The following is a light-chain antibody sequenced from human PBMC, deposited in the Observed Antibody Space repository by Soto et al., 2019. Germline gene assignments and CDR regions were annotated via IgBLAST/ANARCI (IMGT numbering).Light chain of an antibody. Sequence: EIVMTQSPSTLSVSPGERATLSCRASQSVGTNLVWYQHKPGQAPRPLIYGASIRATGIPARFSASGSGTEFTLTISSLQPEDSAVYFCQQYYYWPPYTFGQGTKVDIK. CDR3: QQYYYWPPYT. CDR1: QSVGTN. V-gene: IGKV3-15*01. CDR2: GAS. J-gene: IGKJ2*01.